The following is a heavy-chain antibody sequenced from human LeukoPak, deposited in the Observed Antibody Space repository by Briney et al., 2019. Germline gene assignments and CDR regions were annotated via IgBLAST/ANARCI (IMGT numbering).Heavy chain of an antibody. CDR1: GFTFRGSG. CDR2: IWYDGSNE. V-gene: IGHV3-33*01. Sequence: SGRSLRLSCAASGFTFRGSGMHWIRQAPGKGLEWLAIIWYDGSNEYYADSVKGRFTISRDNSKNTLYLQMNSLRVDDTAVYYCAREVAWYGPFDPWGQGTLVTVST. D-gene: IGHD3-9*01. CDR3: AREVAWYGPFDP. J-gene: IGHJ5*02.